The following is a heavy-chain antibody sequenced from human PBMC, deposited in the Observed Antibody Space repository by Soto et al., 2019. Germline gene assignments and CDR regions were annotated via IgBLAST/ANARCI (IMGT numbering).Heavy chain of an antibody. D-gene: IGHD3-22*01. CDR3: ARARYYDSSGYYSAFDY. J-gene: IGHJ4*02. CDR2: IWYDGSYK. CDR1: GFTFSTYG. Sequence: QVQLVESGGGVVQPGRSLRLSCAASGFTFSTYGIHWVRQAPGKGLEWVSVIWYDGSYKFYADSVKGRFTISRDNSKNPLFLQMNSLRADDTAVYYCARARYYDSSGYYSAFDYWGQGTLVTVSS. V-gene: IGHV3-33*01.